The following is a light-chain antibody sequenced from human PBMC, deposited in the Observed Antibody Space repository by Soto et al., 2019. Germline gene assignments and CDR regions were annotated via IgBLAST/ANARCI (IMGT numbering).Light chain of an antibody. CDR1: QSVSSN. V-gene: IGKV3-15*01. J-gene: IGKJ2*01. CDR2: GAS. Sequence: EIVMTQSPATLSVSPGERATLSCRASQSVSSNLAWYQQKPGQAPRLLIYGASTRATGIPARFSGSGSGTEFTLTISSLQSEDFAVYYCQQYNNWPWWFGQGTKLEIK. CDR3: QQYNNWPWW.